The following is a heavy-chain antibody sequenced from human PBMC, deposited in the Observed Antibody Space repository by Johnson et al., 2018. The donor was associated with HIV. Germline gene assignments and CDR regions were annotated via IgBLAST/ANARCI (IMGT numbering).Heavy chain of an antibody. J-gene: IGHJ3*02. D-gene: IGHD5-12*01. CDR3: ASNKIGATVGPLGAFDI. CDR1: GLTFSDHY. V-gene: IGHV3-72*01. CDR2: SRNKANSYTT. Sequence: VQLVESGGSLVQPGGSLTLSCAASGLTFSDHYMDWVRQAPGKGLEWVGRSRNKANSYTTEYAASVKGRFTISRDNAKNSLYLQMNRLRAEDTALYYCASNKIGATVGPLGAFDIWGKGTMVSVSS.